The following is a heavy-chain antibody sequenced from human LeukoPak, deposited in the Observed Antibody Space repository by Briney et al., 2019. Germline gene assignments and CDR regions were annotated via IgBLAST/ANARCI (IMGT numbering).Heavy chain of an antibody. Sequence: SETLSLTCRVSGVSISGYYWSWHRQPPGKGLEWIGHMYYSGGTTYNPSLKSRVSISLDTSKKQFSLTLGSVTATDTAVCCCAGTGLFFDYWSQGTLVTVSS. J-gene: IGHJ4*02. CDR3: AGTGLFFDY. D-gene: IGHD7-27*01. CDR1: GVSISGYY. CDR2: MYYSGGT. V-gene: IGHV4-59*03.